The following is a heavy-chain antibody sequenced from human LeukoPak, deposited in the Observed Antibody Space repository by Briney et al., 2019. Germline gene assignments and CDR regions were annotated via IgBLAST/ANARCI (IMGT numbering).Heavy chain of an antibody. CDR1: GGSISSYY. Sequence: SQTLPLTCTVSGGSISSYYWSWIRQPAGKGREWIGRIYTSGSTNYNPSLKSRVTMSVDTSKNQFSLKLSSVTAADTAVYYCARDSYSRLVTTYYYGMDVWGQGTTVTVSS. CDR2: IYTSGST. V-gene: IGHV4-4*07. D-gene: IGHD4-11*01. J-gene: IGHJ6*02. CDR3: ARDSYSRLVTTYYYGMDV.